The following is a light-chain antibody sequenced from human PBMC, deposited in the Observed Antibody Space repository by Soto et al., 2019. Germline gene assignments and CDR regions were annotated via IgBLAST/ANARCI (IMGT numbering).Light chain of an antibody. CDR3: QQYGRSLSIT. V-gene: IGKV3-20*01. J-gene: IGKJ5*01. CDR2: GAS. Sequence: EIVLTQSPGTLSLSPGERATLSCRASQSVSSSYLAWYQQRPGQAPRLLIYGASSRATGIPDRFSGSGSGTDFTHTIRRLEPADFAVYYCQQYGRSLSITFGQGTRLEIK. CDR1: QSVSSSY.